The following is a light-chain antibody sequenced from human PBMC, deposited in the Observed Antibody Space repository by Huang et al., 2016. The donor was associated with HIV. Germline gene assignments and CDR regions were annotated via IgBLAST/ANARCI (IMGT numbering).Light chain of an antibody. CDR2: GAS. Sequence: EIVMTQSPATLSVSPGERATLSCRASQRVAKHVAWYQQKPGQAPRLLSYGASTRATGIPARVSGSGSGTEFTLTNSSLQSEDFAVYYCHHYSNWPPTWTFGQGTKVEIK. CDR3: HHYSNWPPTWT. CDR1: QRVAKH. J-gene: IGKJ1*01. V-gene: IGKV3-15*01.